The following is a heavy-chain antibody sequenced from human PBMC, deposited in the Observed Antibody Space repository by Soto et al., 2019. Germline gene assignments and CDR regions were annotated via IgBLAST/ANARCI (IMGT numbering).Heavy chain of an antibody. J-gene: IGHJ6*02. V-gene: IGHV3-30-3*01. CDR2: ISYDGSNK. CDR3: ARAFGDLVYYYYGMDV. D-gene: IGHD3-10*01. Sequence: LRLSCAASGFTFSSYAMHWVRQAPGKGLEWVAVISYDGSNKYYADSVKGRFTISRDNSKNTLYLQMNSLRAEDTAVYYCARAFGDLVYYYYGMDVWGQGTTVTV. CDR1: GFTFSSYA.